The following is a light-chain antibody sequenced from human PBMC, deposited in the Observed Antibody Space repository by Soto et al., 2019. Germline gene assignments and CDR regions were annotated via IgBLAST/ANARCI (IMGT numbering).Light chain of an antibody. V-gene: IGKV3-20*01. J-gene: IGKJ1*01. CDR3: QQYGSSPWT. Sequence: EIVLTQSPGTLSLSPGERATLSCRASQRVSSSYLAWYQQKPGQAPRPLIYGASSRAIGIPDRFSGSGSGTDFPLTISRLEPEDFAVYYCQQYGSSPWTFGQGTKVAIK. CDR1: QRVSSSY. CDR2: GAS.